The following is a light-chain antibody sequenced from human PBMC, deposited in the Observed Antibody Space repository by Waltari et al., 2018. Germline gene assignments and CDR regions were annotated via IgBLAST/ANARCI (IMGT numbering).Light chain of an antibody. J-gene: IGLJ1*01. CDR3: SSYTSSSTL. CDR1: SSDVGGYNY. Sequence: QSALTQPASVSGSPGQSITISCTGTSSDVGGYNYVSWYQQHPGKAPKLMIYEVSNPLSGVSNRFSGSKSGNTASLTSSGLQAEDEADYYCSSYTSSSTLFGTGTKVAVL. CDR2: EVS. V-gene: IGLV2-14*01.